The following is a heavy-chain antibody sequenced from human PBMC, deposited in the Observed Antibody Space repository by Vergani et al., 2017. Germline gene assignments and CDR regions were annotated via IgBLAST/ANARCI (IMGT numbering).Heavy chain of an antibody. CDR3: VRTEYCTGIACNTRIDS. J-gene: IGHJ5*01. CDR1: GFSFNTYR. Sequence: EVQLVESGGGSVQSGGSLRLSCVASGFSFNTYRMHWVRQVPGKGLMWVARIDEYGNRATYGDIETGRFTIPRDNAKNTVFLQMNNLSADDAGVYYCVRTEYCTGIACNTRIDSWGQGALVTVSS. CDR2: IDEYGNRA. V-gene: IGHV3-74*03. D-gene: IGHD2-8*02.